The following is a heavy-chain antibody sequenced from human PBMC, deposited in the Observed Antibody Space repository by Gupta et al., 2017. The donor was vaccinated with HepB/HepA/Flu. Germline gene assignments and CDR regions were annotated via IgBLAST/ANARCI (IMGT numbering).Heavy chain of an antibody. CDR3: AHTYRYCAGGNCYSRLFDY. V-gene: IGHV2-5*02. J-gene: IGHJ4*02. Sequence: QITLKESGPTLVKPTQTLTLTCTFSGFSLNTDGVGVGWIRQPPGKALDWLAAIYWDNDKYYSPSLRSRLAITKDTSKNQVVLTITNMDPVDTATYYFAHTYRYCAGGNCYSRLFDYWGQGILVTVSS. D-gene: IGHD2-15*01. CDR1: GFSLNTDGVG. CDR2: IYWDNDK.